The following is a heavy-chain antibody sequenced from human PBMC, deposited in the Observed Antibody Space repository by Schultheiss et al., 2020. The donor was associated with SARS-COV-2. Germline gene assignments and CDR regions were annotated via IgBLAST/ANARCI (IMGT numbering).Heavy chain of an antibody. V-gene: IGHV3-21*01. CDR2: ISSSSSYI. CDR1: GFTFSSYS. CDR3: ARDLHGGYEYYYYGMDV. Sequence: GESLKISCAASGFTFSSYSMNWVRQAPGKGLEWVSSISSSSSYIYYADSVKGRFTISRDNAKNSLYLQMNSLRAEDTAVYYCARDLHGGYEYYYYGMDVWGQGTTVTVS. J-gene: IGHJ6*02. D-gene: IGHD5-12*01.